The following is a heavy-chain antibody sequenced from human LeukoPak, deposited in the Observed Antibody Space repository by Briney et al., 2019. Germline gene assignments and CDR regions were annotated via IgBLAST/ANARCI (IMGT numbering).Heavy chain of an antibody. J-gene: IGHJ4*02. CDR2: IYYSGST. Sequence: SQTLSLTCTVSGGSISSGGYYWSWIRQHPRTGLEWLGYIYYSGSTYYNPSLKSRVTTSVDTSKNQFSLKLSSVTAADTAVYYCAREIDYRAYFDYWGQGTLVTVSS. D-gene: IGHD4-11*01. V-gene: IGHV4-31*03. CDR3: AREIDYRAYFDY. CDR1: GGSISSGGYY.